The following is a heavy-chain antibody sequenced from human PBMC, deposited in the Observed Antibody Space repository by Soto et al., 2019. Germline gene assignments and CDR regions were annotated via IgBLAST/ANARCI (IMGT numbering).Heavy chain of an antibody. D-gene: IGHD5-12*01. J-gene: IGHJ5*02. Sequence: ASVKVSCKVSGYTLTELSMHWVRQAPGKGLEWMGGFDPEDGETIYAQKFQGRVTMTEDTSTDTAYMELSSLRSEDTAVYYCATSGYSGYDPNWFDPWGQGTLVTVSS. CDR1: GYTLTELS. V-gene: IGHV1-24*01. CDR3: ATSGYSGYDPNWFDP. CDR2: FDPEDGET.